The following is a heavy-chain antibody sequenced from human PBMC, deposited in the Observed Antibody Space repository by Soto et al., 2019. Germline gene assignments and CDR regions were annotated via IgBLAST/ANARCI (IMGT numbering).Heavy chain of an antibody. CDR2: IYPGDSDT. CDR3: AGGGVRGVITRTRDYYGMDV. Sequence: PGESLKISCKGSGYSFTNYWIGWVRQMPGKGLEWMGIIYPGDSDTKYSPSFQGQVTISADKSISTAYLQWSSLKASDTAMYYCAGGGVRGVITRTRDYYGMDVWGQGPTVTVSS. D-gene: IGHD3-10*01. J-gene: IGHJ6*02. CDR1: GYSFTNYW. V-gene: IGHV5-51*01.